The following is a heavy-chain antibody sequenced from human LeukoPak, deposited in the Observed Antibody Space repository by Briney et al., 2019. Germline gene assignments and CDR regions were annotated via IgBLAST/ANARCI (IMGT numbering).Heavy chain of an antibody. D-gene: IGHD6-19*01. V-gene: IGHV3-69-1*02. Sequence: GGSLRLSCAASRLTFSDSYMAWVRQAPGKGLEWVSCIDRRGAIHHADSVRGPLSISRDNAKNSFFLQMSSLRAEDTADYYCAKHLNLPVAGTGAFDYGGQGTRVTVSS. CDR2: IDRRGAI. J-gene: IGHJ4*02. CDR3: AKHLNLPVAGTGAFDY. CDR1: RLTFSDSY.